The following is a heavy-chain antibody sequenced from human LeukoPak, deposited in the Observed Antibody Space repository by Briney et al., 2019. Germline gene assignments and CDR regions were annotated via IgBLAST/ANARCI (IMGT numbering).Heavy chain of an antibody. V-gene: IGHV4-39*01. J-gene: IGHJ4*02. CDR2: IYYSGIT. CDR1: SGSISSTSYY. D-gene: IGHD5-18*01. Sequence: ASETLSLTCTVSSGSISSTSYYWGRIRQPPGKGLEWIGSIYYSGITYYNPSLKSRVTISVDTSKNQFSLNLSSVTAADTAVYYCARQGAYGYGWEYCFDYWGRGTLVTVSS. CDR3: ARQGAYGYGWEYCFDY.